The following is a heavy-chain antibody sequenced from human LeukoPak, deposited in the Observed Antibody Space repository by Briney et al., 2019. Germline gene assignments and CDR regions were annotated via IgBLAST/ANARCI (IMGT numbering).Heavy chain of an antibody. CDR3: SEGYFEPFNH. V-gene: IGHV4-59*02. J-gene: IGHJ4*02. Sequence: SETLSLTCNVSGVSVSTSHWNWIRQRPGKGLEWIGCLSYTGKTDYNPSLKSRVSISLGSSNNHFSLKLTSVTAADTAVYYCSEGYFEPFNHWGQGILVTVSS. CDR2: LSYTGKT. D-gene: IGHD2/OR15-2a*01. CDR1: GVSVSTSH.